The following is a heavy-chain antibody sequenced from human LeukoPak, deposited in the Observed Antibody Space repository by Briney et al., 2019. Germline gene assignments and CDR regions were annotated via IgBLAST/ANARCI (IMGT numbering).Heavy chain of an antibody. V-gene: IGHV4-59*08. Sequence: SETLSLTCTVSGCSIRSYYWSWIRQPPGKGLEWIGYIYYSGSTNYNPSLKSRVTISVDTSKNQFSLKLSSVTAADTAVYYCASGGGRTGWFDPWGQGTLVTVSS. D-gene: IGHD2-15*01. CDR1: GCSIRSYY. CDR3: ASGGGRTGWFDP. J-gene: IGHJ5*02. CDR2: IYYSGST.